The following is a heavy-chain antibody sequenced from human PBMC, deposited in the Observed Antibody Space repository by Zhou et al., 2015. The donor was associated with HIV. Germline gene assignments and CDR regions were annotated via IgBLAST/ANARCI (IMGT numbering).Heavy chain of an antibody. J-gene: IGHJ6*03. CDR2: IDPNSGGT. D-gene: IGHD6-13*01. V-gene: IGHV1-2*06. Sequence: QVQLVQSGAEVKKPGASVKVSCKSSGYTFTGYFIHWVRQAPGQGLEWMGRIDPNSGGTNYTQRFQGRVTMTRDTSISTAYMELSRLRSDDTAVYYCARDPRIAATYYYYYYMDVWAKGPRSPSP. CDR1: GYTFTGYF. CDR3: ARDPRIAATYYYYYYMDV.